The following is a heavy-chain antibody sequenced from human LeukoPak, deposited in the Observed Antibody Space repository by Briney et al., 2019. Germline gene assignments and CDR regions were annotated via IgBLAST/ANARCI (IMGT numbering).Heavy chain of an antibody. CDR1: GFTFSSYW. V-gene: IGHV3-74*01. Sequence: GGSLRLSCAASGFTFSSYWMNWVRQVPGKGLVWVSRIASDGNNRDCADSVKGRFTISRDNAKNTLYLQMNSLRVEDTAVYYCARGRPHGNDYWGQGTLVTVSS. J-gene: IGHJ4*02. CDR3: ARGRPHGNDY. D-gene: IGHD4-23*01. CDR2: IASDGNNR.